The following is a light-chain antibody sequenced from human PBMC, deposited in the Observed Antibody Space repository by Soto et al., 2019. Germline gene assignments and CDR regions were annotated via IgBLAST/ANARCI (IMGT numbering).Light chain of an antibody. CDR1: QSISTY. CDR3: QQRSAWPLT. V-gene: IGKV3-11*01. Sequence: EIVLTQSPATLSLSPGERATLSCWASQSISTYLAWYQQKPGQAPRLLIYDASDRVTGIPARFSGSGSGSDFTLTISSLEPEDFAVHYCQQRSAWPLTFGGGTKVDIK. CDR2: DAS. J-gene: IGKJ4*01.